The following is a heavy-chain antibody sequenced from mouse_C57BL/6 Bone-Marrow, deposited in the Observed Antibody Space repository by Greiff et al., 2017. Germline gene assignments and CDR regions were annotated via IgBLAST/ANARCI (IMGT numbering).Heavy chain of an antibody. CDR1: GFTFSNYW. Sequence: EVQLQQSGGGLVQPGGSLKLSCVASGFTFSNYWMNWVRQSPEKGLEWVAQIRLKSDNYATHYAESVKGRFTISRDDSKSSVYRQMNNLRAEDTGSYCCTGRYGSGGWFAYGGQGTLVTVSA. D-gene: IGHD1-1*01. CDR2: IRLKSDNYAT. V-gene: IGHV6-3*01. CDR3: TGRYGSGGWFAY. J-gene: IGHJ3*01.